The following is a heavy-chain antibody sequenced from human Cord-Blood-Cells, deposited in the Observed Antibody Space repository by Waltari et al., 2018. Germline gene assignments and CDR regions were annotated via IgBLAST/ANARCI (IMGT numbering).Heavy chain of an antibody. Sequence: VQLVQSGAEVKKPGASVKVSCKASGSTFTSYDINWVRQAPRQGLEWMGWRNPNSGNTGYAQKFQGRVTMTRNTSISTAYMELSSLRSEDTAVYYCARGLHCSSTSCYYYYGMDVWGQGTTVTVSS. CDR3: ARGLHCSSTSCYYYYGMDV. CDR2: RNPNSGNT. D-gene: IGHD2-2*01. V-gene: IGHV1-8*01. J-gene: IGHJ6*02. CDR1: GSTFTSYD.